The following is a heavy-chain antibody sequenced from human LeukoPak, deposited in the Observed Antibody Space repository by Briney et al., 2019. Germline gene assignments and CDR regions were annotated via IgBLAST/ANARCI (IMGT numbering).Heavy chain of an antibody. Sequence: GASVMVSCKASGYTFTSHDINWVRQATGQGLEWMGWMNPNSGSTGYAQKFQGRVIMTRDTAMDTAYMELHSLRSEDTAVYYCARGYSPYLKTTGNDYWGQGTLVTVSS. J-gene: IGHJ4*02. V-gene: IGHV1-8*01. CDR1: GYTFTSHD. CDR2: MNPNSGST. CDR3: ARGYSPYLKTTGNDY. D-gene: IGHD1-1*01.